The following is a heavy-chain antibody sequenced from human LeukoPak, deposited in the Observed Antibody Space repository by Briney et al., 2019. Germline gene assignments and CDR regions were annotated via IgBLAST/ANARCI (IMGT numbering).Heavy chain of an antibody. D-gene: IGHD6-19*01. CDR1: GFTVSSNY. V-gene: IGHV3-53*05. CDR2: IYSGVST. CDR3: VKFDTSGWYGASAP. Sequence: PGGSLRLSCAASGFTVSSNYMSWVRQAPGKGLEWVSVIYSGVSTYYADSVKGRFTISRDNSKNTLYLQMSSLRPEDTAVYYCVKFDTSGWYGASAPWGQGTLVTVSS. J-gene: IGHJ5*02.